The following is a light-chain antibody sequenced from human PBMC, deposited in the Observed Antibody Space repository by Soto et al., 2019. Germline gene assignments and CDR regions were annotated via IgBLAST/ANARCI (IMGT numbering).Light chain of an antibody. CDR1: QNVRNNY. CDR2: VAS. Sequence: EVVLTQSPGTLSLSPGERATLSCRASQNVRNNYLSWYQHKPGQAPRLLIYVASSRATGVPDRFSGSGSGTDFTLTITRLEPEDSAMYYCQQFGGSPRLSFGGGTKVEI. V-gene: IGKV3-20*01. CDR3: QQFGGSPRLS. J-gene: IGKJ4*01.